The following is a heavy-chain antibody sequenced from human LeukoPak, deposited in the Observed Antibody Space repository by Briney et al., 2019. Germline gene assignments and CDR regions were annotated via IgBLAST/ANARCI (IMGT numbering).Heavy chain of an antibody. V-gene: IGHV3-30*02. CDR3: AKDYCSSTSCNFDY. CDR2: IRYDGSNK. CDR1: GFTFSSYG. Sequence: GGSLRLSCAASGFTFSSYGMHWVRQAPGKGLEWVAFIRYDGSNKYYADSVKGRFTISRDNSKNTLYLQMNSLRAEDTAVYYCAKDYCSSTSCNFDYWGQGTLVTVSS. J-gene: IGHJ4*02. D-gene: IGHD2-2*01.